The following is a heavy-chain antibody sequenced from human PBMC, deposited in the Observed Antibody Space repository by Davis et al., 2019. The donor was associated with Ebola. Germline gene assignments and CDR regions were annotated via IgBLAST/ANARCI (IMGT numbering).Heavy chain of an antibody. Sequence: GESLKISCAASGFTFGDYAMSWVRQAPGKGLEWVSTISCAGESTYYGDSVRGRFTISRDNSMNTVYVQMYSLRADDTAVYYCAKGGFYLYMDVWGKGTTVTVSS. V-gene: IGHV3-23*01. D-gene: IGHD3-16*02. J-gene: IGHJ6*03. CDR1: GFTFGDYA. CDR3: AKGGFYLYMDV. CDR2: ISCAGEST.